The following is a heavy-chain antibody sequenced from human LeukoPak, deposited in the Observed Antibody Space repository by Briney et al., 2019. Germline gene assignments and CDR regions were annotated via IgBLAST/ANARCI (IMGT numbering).Heavy chain of an antibody. V-gene: IGHV1-2*06. CDR2: INPNSGGT. CDR3: AKTGSSSWYRTRFDP. Sequence: ASVKVSCKASGYTFTGYYMHWVRQAPGQGLEWMGRINPNSGGTNYAQKFQGRVTMTRDTSISTAYMELSRLRSDDTAVYYCAKTGSSSWYRTRFDPWGQGTLVTVSS. D-gene: IGHD6-13*01. CDR1: GYTFTGYY. J-gene: IGHJ5*02.